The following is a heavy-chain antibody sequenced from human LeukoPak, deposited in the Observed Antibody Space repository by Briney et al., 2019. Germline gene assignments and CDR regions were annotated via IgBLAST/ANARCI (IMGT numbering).Heavy chain of an antibody. CDR1: GYTFTSYY. CDR2: INPSGGST. Sequence: ASVKVSCKASGYTFTSYYMHWVRQAPGQGLEWMGIINPSGGSTSYAQKFQGRVTMTRDTSTSTVYMELSSLRSEDTAVYYCASQMERDDAFDIWGQGTVVTVSS. CDR3: ASQMERDDAFDI. D-gene: IGHD1-1*01. V-gene: IGHV1-46*01. J-gene: IGHJ3*02.